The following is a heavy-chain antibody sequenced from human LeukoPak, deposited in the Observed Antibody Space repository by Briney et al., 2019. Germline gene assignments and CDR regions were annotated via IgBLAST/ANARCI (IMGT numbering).Heavy chain of an antibody. Sequence: SETLSLTCTVSGGSISSYYWSWIRQPRGKGLEWIGYIYYSGSTNYNPSLKSRVTISVDTSKNQFSLKLSSVTAADTAVYYCAGTSRDGYNYSDYWGQGTLVTVSS. CDR1: GGSISSYY. CDR3: AGTSRDGYNYSDY. J-gene: IGHJ4*02. V-gene: IGHV4-59*01. D-gene: IGHD5-24*01. CDR2: IYYSGST.